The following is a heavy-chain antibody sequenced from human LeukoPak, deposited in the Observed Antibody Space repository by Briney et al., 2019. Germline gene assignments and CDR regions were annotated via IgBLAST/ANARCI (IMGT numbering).Heavy chain of an antibody. CDR2: IITYNGNT. Sequence: ASVKVSCKASGYTFTNYGIIWVRQAPGQGLEWMGWIITYNGNTNYAQQFQGRVTTTTDTSTNTAYMELRSLRSDDTAVYYCARDASGYYDSSGYLYWGQGTLVTVSS. CDR1: GYTFTNYG. D-gene: IGHD3-22*01. CDR3: ARDASGYYDSSGYLY. J-gene: IGHJ4*02. V-gene: IGHV1-18*01.